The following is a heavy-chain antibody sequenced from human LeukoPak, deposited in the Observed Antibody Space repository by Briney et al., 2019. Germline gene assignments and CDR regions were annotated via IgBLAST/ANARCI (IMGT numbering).Heavy chain of an antibody. CDR1: GFTFSSYA. J-gene: IGHJ4*02. Sequence: GGSLRLSCAASGFTFSSYAMNWVRQAPGKGLEWVSSISTSSLYIYYADSLKGQFTISRDNAKNSLYLQMNSLRAEDTAVYYCAKVGNNWDFDYWGQETLVTVSS. CDR3: AKVGNNWDFDY. V-gene: IGHV3-21*01. D-gene: IGHD1-1*01. CDR2: ISTSSLYI.